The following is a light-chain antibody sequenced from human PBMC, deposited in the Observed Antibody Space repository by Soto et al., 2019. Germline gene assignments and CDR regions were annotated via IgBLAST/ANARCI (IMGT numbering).Light chain of an antibody. CDR3: QQYGSSGT. CDR2: DAS. CDR1: QSVSSY. J-gene: IGKJ1*01. Sequence: EIVLTQFRATLTLSPGERATLSCRASQSVSSYLAWYQQKPGQAPRLLIYDASNRATGIPARFSGGGSGTEFTLTISSLQSEDFAVYYWQQYGSSGTFDQGTKVDIK. V-gene: IGKV3-11*01.